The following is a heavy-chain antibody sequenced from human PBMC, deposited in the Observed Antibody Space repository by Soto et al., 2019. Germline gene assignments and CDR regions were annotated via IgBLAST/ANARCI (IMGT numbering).Heavy chain of an antibody. Sequence: GGSLRLSCAVSGFTFSNYWMTWVRQAPGKGLEWVANIKQDGSQINYVDSVKGRFTISRDNAKNSLFLQMNSLRAEDTAVYYCASKLYGDPNYWGQGTLVTVSS. CDR2: IKQDGSQI. CDR1: GFTFSNYW. CDR3: ASKLYGDPNY. D-gene: IGHD2-21*02. V-gene: IGHV3-7*01. J-gene: IGHJ4*02.